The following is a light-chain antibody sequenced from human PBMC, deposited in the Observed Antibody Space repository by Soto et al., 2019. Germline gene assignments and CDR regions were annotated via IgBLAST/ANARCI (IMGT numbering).Light chain of an antibody. V-gene: IGKV1-39*01. CDR2: AVS. J-gene: IGKJ3*01. CDR1: QTVIRY. CDR3: QQSYRTLFT. Sequence: IQMTQFPSSLSASVGDRVTITCRAGQTVIRYLNWYQQKPGRAPNLLIYAVSNLQSGVPSRCSGSVSGTEFTLTSSNLHPEQFAAYYCQQSYRTLFTFGPGSKVEIK.